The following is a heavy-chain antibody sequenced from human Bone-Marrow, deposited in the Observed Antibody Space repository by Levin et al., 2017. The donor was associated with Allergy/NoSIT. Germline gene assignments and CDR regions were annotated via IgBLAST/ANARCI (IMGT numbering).Heavy chain of an antibody. Sequence: PGGSLRLSCAASGFTFRNYGMHWLRQTPGKGLEWIATISYDGWNKFYADSVEGRISISRDNSQNTLYLQMNSLRPDDTSIYYCAKSGAYGDHLDYMGVWGKGTTVIVS. CDR2: ISYDGWNK. J-gene: IGHJ6*03. CDR1: GFTFRNYG. V-gene: IGHV3-30*18. D-gene: IGHD4-17*01. CDR3: AKSGAYGDHLDYMGV.